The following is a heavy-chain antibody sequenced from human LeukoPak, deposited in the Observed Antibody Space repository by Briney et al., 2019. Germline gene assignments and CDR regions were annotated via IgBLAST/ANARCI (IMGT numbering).Heavy chain of an antibody. CDR2: INHSGST. Sequence: SETLSLTCAVYGGSFSGYHWSWIRQPPGKGLEWIGEINHSGSTNYNPSLKSRVTISVDTSKNQFSLKLSSVTAADTAVYYCARVTIFGVVIKYYYYMDVWGKGTTVTVSS. CDR3: ARVTIFGVVIKYYYYMDV. V-gene: IGHV4-34*01. D-gene: IGHD3-3*01. CDR1: GGSFSGYH. J-gene: IGHJ6*03.